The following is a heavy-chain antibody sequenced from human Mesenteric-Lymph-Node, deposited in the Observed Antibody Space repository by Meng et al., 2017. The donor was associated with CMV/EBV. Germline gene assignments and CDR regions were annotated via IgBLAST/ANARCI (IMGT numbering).Heavy chain of an antibody. D-gene: IGHD7-27*01. CDR3: STDLWGLIWPSHY. CDR1: GFSFTDAL. V-gene: IGHV3-15*01. Sequence: SGFSFTDALMMWVRQSPERGLEWVGRIKTTADGGTTDYAAPVKGRFTISRDDSNNTLFLQMSSLKAEDTAIYYCSTDLWGLIWPSHYWGQGTLVTVSS. J-gene: IGHJ4*02. CDR2: IKTTADGGTT.